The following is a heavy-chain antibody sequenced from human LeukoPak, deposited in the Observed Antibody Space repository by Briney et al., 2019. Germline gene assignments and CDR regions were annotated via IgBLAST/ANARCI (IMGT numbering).Heavy chain of an antibody. Sequence: GGSLRLSCLASGFTLSSSSMSWVRQAPGKGLEWVSAINPGDDNTYYADSVKGRFTVSRDNSKNTLYLQLNTLRAEDTAVYYCAKRSGGPSPFDYWGQGTLVTVSS. CDR1: GFTLSSSS. CDR2: INPGDDNT. V-gene: IGHV3-23*01. J-gene: IGHJ4*02. CDR3: AKRSGGPSPFDY. D-gene: IGHD3-3*01.